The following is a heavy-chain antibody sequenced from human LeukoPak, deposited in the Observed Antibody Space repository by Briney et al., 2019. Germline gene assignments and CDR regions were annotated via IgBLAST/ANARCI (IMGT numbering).Heavy chain of an antibody. V-gene: IGHV3-74*01. CDR3: AKDSRHLSSTRGGLKESRGGFSDY. CDR2: ITSDGSTT. D-gene: IGHD6-13*01. Sequence: GGSLRLSCAVAGFSLSDYWMHWVRQAPGEVLLWVSRITSDGSTTIYTGAVKGRFTLSRDNDKTAVYLQMNSLRAEDTVVYYCAKDSRHLSSTRGGLKESRGGFSDYWGQGPLVTVSS. CDR1: GFSLSDYW. J-gene: IGHJ4*02.